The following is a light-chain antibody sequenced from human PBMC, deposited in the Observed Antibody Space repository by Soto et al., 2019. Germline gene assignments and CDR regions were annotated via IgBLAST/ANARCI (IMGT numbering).Light chain of an antibody. J-gene: IGKJ5*01. CDR3: QQYKNWPL. Sequence: DIQMTQSPSTLSASVGDRFTITFRSSESIRTWLAWYQHKPGKAPKLLIYAASTLQSGVPSRFSGSGSGTDFTLTISSLQSEDFAVYYCQQYKNWPLFGQGTRLEIK. CDR1: ESIRTW. V-gene: IGKV1-5*01. CDR2: AAS.